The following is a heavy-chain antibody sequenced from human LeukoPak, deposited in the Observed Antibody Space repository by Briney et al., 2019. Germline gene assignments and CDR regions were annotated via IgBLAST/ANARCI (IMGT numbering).Heavy chain of an antibody. CDR3: ARDHEERGPYLDL. J-gene: IGHJ4*02. CDR1: GYPFTDYY. D-gene: IGHD3-10*01. V-gene: IGHV1-69-2*01. CDR2: IDPLDGET. Sequence: ASVRVSCTSSGYPFTDYYIHWLQQAPGKGREWMGRIDPLDGETTYAETFLGRVTFTADTSTSTIYMELNSLTFAARAVYYCARDHEERGPYLDLWGQGTQVFVSS.